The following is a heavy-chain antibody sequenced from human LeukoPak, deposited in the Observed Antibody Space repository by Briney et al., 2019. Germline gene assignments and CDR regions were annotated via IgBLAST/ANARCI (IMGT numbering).Heavy chain of an antibody. CDR1: GFTFSSYS. V-gene: IGHV3-21*01. D-gene: IGHD5-18*01. Sequence: KPGGSLRLSCAASGFTFSSYSMNWVRQAPGKGLECVSSISSSSSYIYYADSVKGRFTISRDNAKDSLYLQMNSLRAEDTAVYYCARVRSGYSHENYFDYWGQGTLVTVSS. CDR3: ARVRSGYSHENYFDY. CDR2: ISSSSSYI. J-gene: IGHJ4*02.